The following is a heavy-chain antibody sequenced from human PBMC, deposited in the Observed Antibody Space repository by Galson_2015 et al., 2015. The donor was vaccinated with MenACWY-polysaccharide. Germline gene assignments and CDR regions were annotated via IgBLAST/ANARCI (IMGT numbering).Heavy chain of an antibody. CDR2: IYYSGST. CDR1: GASIGSGDGYY. J-gene: IGHJ5*02. CDR3: ARAPRGLLFGGA. D-gene: IGHD3-10*01. V-gene: IGHV4-31*03. Sequence: TLSLTCTVSGASIGSGDGYYWTCIRQRPGKGLDWIGYIYYSGSTYYNPSLKSRVIISHDTSKNQFSLNLSSVTAADTAVYYCARAPRGLLFGGAWGQGTLVTVSS.